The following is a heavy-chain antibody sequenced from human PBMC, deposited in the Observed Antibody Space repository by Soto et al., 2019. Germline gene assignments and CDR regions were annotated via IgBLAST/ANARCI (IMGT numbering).Heavy chain of an antibody. CDR2: ISYDGSNK. D-gene: IGHD3-3*01. CDR3: AKPLSYDFWSGLSPFDY. J-gene: IGHJ4*02. CDR1: GFTFSSYG. V-gene: IGHV3-30*18. Sequence: QVQLVESGGGVVQPGRSLRLSCAASGFTFSSYGMHWVRQAPGKGLAWVAVISYDGSNKYYADSVKGRFTISRDNSKNTLYLQMNSLRAEDTAVYYCAKPLSYDFWSGLSPFDYWGQGTLVTVSS.